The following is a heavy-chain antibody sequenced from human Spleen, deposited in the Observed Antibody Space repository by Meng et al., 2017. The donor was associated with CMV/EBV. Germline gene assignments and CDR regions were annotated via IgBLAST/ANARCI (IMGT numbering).Heavy chain of an antibody. CDR2: IHYSGST. CDR3: ARVYYYGSGSYFGYFDY. D-gene: IGHD3-10*01. Sequence: GSLRLSCTVSGGSITYYYWSWIRQPPGQGLEWIGFIHYSGSTNYNPSLKSRVTMSVDTSKNQFSLKLSSVTAADTAVYYCARVYYYGSGSYFGYFDYWGQGTLVTVSS. V-gene: IGHV4-59*12. J-gene: IGHJ4*02. CDR1: GGSITYYY.